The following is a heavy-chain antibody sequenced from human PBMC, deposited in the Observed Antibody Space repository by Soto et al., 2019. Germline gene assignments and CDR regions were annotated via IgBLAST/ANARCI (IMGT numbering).Heavy chain of an antibody. Sequence: PWGSMRIAFAASGYTFCSYAMGWVRKAPGKGLEWVSAISGSGGSTYYADSVKGRFTISRDNSKNTLYLQMNSLRAEDTAVYYCLSTTVYQRYFDYWGQGTLVTVSS. CDR1: GYTFCSYA. V-gene: IGHV3-23*01. J-gene: IGHJ4*02. D-gene: IGHD4-17*01. CDR3: LSTTVYQRYFDY. CDR2: ISGSGGST.